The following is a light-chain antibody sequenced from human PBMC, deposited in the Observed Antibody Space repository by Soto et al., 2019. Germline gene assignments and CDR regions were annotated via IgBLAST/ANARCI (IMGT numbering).Light chain of an antibody. CDR3: QQYNRYAVT. J-gene: IGKJ1*01. CDR1: QSASTF. Sequence: DIQMTQSPSTLSASLGDIVTITCRASQSASTFLAWYQQKPGQAPKLLIYDASTLQSGVPSRFSASGSGTEFALTISGLQPDDFAVYYCQQYNRYAVTFGQGTKVDIK. CDR2: DAS. V-gene: IGKV1-5*01.